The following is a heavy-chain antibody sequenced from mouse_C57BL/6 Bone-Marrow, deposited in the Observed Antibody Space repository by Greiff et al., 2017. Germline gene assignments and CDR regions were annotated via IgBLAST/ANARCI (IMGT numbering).Heavy chain of an antibody. CDR1: GFTFSSYA. J-gene: IGHJ4*01. V-gene: IGHV5-4*03. CDR3: ARVPMDY. Sequence: EVKLVESGGGLVKPGGSLKLSCAASGFTFSSYAMSWVRQTPEKRLEWVATISDGGSYTYYPDNVKGRFTISRDNAKNNLYLQMSHLKSEDTAMYYCARVPMDYWGQGTSVTVSS. CDR2: ISDGGSYT.